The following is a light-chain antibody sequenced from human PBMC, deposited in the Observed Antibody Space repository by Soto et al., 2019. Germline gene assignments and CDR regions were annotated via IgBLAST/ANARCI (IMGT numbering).Light chain of an antibody. V-gene: IGKV1-5*01. J-gene: IGKJ1*01. CDR3: QQYYNWPRT. CDR2: DAS. Sequence: DIQMTQSPSTLSASVGDRVTITCRASQSISSWLAWYQQKPGKAPKVLIFDASSLESGVPSRFSGSGSGTEFTLTISSLQPEDFAVYYCQQYYNWPRTFGQGTKVDIK. CDR1: QSISSW.